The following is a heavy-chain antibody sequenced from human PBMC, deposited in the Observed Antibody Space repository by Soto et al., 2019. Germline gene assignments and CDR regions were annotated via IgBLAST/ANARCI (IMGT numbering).Heavy chain of an antibody. V-gene: IGHV3-30*18. Sequence: GGTLRLSCAASGFTFSSYGMHWVRQAPGKGLEWVAVISYDGSNKYYADSVKGRFTISRDNSKNTLYLQMNSLRAEDTAVYYCAKDKRYYGSGSYYNDYYYGMDVWGQWTTVTVSS. CDR1: GFTFSSYG. CDR2: ISYDGSNK. J-gene: IGHJ6*02. D-gene: IGHD3-10*01. CDR3: AKDKRYYGSGSYYNDYYYGMDV.